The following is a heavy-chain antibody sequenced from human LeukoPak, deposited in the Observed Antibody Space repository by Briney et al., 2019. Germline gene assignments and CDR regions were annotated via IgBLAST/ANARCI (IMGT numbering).Heavy chain of an antibody. J-gene: IGHJ4*02. CDR1: GFSFSSFW. CDR3: AKTYYYDSSSFIYFDS. CDR2: ISSDGSTT. V-gene: IGHV3-74*01. Sequence: GGSLRLSCAASGFSFSSFWMHWVRQVPGKGLVWVSRISSDGSTTNYADSVKGRFTISRDNAKNTLYLQMNSLRDEDTAVYFCAKTYYYDSSSFIYFDSWGQGTLVTVSS. D-gene: IGHD3-22*01.